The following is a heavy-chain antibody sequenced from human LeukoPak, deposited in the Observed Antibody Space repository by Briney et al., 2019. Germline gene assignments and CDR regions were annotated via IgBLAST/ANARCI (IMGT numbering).Heavy chain of an antibody. CDR2: ISSSTTYI. V-gene: IGHV3-21*01. CDR1: GFTFSRYD. D-gene: IGHD3-22*01. CDR3: ARMGNSRVSNYYDSSGYNNWFDP. Sequence: GGSLRLSCTASGFTFSRYDMSWVRQAPGKGLEWVSSISSSTTYIYYADSVKGRFTISRDNAKNSLSLQMNSLRAEDTAVYYCARMGNSRVSNYYDSSGYNNWFDPWGQGTLVTVSS. J-gene: IGHJ5*02.